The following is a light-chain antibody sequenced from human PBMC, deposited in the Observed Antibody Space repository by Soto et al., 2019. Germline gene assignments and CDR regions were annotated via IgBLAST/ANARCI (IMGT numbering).Light chain of an antibody. CDR3: QQYTTFPYT. V-gene: IGKV1-16*01. CDR1: QRIGNY. J-gene: IGKJ2*01. Sequence: DIQMTQSPSSLSASVGDRVTITCRASQRIGNYLAWFQQQPGKAPKSLIYGASFLRSGVPSRFSGSASGTDFTLTIISLQPEDFATYYCQQYTTFPYTFGQGTTLEIK. CDR2: GAS.